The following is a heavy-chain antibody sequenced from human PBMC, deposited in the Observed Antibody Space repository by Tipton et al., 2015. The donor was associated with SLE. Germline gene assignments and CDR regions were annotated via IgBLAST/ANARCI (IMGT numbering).Heavy chain of an antibody. CDR2: IYTSGST. Sequence: TLSLTCTVSGGSISSSSYYWSWIRQPPGKGLEWIGYIYTSGSTNYNPSLKSRVTISVDTSKNQFSLKLSSVTAADTAVYYCAREDRPGAFDIWGQGTMVTVSS. J-gene: IGHJ3*02. V-gene: IGHV4-61*09. CDR1: GGSISSSSYY. D-gene: IGHD7-27*01. CDR3: AREDRPGAFDI.